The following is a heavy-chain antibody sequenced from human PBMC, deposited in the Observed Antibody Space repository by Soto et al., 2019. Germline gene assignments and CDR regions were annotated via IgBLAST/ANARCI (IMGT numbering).Heavy chain of an antibody. V-gene: IGHV2-26*01. CDR1: GFSLSNPRMG. CDR2: IFSNDEK. J-gene: IGHJ4*02. D-gene: IGHD3-22*01. Sequence: SGPTLVNPTETLTLTCNVSGFSLSNPRMGVSWIRQPPGKTLEWLAHIFSNDEKSYSTSLKSRLTISRDTSKSQVVLTMTNMDPVDTATYYCARIQRISMIVVSKPYFDYWCQGALVTVSS. CDR3: ARIQRISMIVVSKPYFDY.